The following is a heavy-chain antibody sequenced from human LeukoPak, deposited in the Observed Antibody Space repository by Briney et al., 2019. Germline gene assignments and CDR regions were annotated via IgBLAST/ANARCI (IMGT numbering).Heavy chain of an antibody. V-gene: IGHV3-15*01. CDR2: IKRKSDGGTT. J-gene: IGHJ4*02. Sequence: PGGSLRLSCAASGFTFSNACMSWVCQAPGKGLEWVGRIKRKSDGGTTEYAAPVKGRFSISRDDSKNMLYLEVNSLRTEDTAVYFCSTYSSSWYVFDYWGQGTLVTVSS. CDR3: STYSSSWYVFDY. D-gene: IGHD6-13*01. CDR1: GFTFSNAC.